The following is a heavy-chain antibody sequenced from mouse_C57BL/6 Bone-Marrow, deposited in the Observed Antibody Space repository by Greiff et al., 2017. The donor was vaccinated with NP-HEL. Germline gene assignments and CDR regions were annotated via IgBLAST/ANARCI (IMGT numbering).Heavy chain of an antibody. V-gene: IGHV1-69*01. CDR2: IDPSDSYT. Sequence: QVQLQQSGAELVMPGASVKLSCKASGYTFTSYWMHWVKQRPGQGLEWIGEIDPSDSYTNYNQKFKGKSTLTVDKSSSTAYMQLSSLTSEDSAVYYGARSITTVVATRWYFDVWGTGTTVTVSS. J-gene: IGHJ1*03. CDR3: ARSITTVVATRWYFDV. CDR1: GYTFTSYW. D-gene: IGHD1-1*01.